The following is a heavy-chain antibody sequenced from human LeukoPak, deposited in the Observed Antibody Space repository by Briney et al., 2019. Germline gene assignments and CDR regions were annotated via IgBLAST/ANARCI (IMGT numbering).Heavy chain of an antibody. V-gene: IGHV3-72*01. CDR3: ARGDSGRGKEDYYVADV. CDR2: VRHKVGRCSN. Sequence: QPGGSLRLSCAASGFSFSESFMDWVRQAPGKGLEWLGRVRHKVGRCSNAYAASGKGRFTISRDDSQISEFLQMSSLTNEDTAVYYCARGDSGRGKEDYYVADVWGQGPTLTVS. D-gene: IGHD3-16*01. CDR1: GFSFSESF. J-gene: IGHJ6*02.